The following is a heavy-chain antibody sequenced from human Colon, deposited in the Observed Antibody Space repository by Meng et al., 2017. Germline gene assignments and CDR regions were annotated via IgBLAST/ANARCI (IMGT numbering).Heavy chain of an antibody. CDR3: THPLIVGAANALDI. Sequence: GVLKISCAASGFPFSNYWMSWVRQAPGKGLEWVANINQDASSKDYVASVKGRFTISRDNAKNSLYLQMNSLRAEDTAVYYCTHPLIVGAANALDIWGPGTMVTVSS. CDR2: INQDASSK. V-gene: IGHV3-7*01. D-gene: IGHD1-26*01. J-gene: IGHJ3*02. CDR1: GFPFSNYW.